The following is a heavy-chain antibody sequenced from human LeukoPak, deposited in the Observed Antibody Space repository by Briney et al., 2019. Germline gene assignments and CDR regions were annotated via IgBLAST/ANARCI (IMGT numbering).Heavy chain of an antibody. CDR3: ARQISGNKDY. CDR2: IFYRESFSYGGTP. V-gene: IGHV4-59*05. CDR1: GVSISGYY. Sequence: SETLSLTCTVSGVSISGYYWIWIRQSPGRGLEYIGSIFYRESFSYGGTPFYNPSLQSRVTIAVDTSKNAFSLRLSSVPAADTAVYFCARQISGNKDYWGQGSLVTVSS. J-gene: IGHJ4*02. D-gene: IGHD1/OR15-1a*01.